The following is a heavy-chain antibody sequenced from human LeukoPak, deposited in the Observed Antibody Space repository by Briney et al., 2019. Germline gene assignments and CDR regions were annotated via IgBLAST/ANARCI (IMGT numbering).Heavy chain of an antibody. D-gene: IGHD6-19*01. CDR2: IRYSGADT. V-gene: IGHV3-23*01. CDR1: GFTFSSYA. J-gene: IGHJ4*02. Sequence: PGGSLRLSCEASGFTFSSYAMSWVRQAPGKGLEWVSLIRYSGADTYYADSVKGRFTISRDNSKNTLHLQMNSLRAEDTAVYYCAKTHTSGWAFDYWGQGTLVTVSS. CDR3: AKTHTSGWAFDY.